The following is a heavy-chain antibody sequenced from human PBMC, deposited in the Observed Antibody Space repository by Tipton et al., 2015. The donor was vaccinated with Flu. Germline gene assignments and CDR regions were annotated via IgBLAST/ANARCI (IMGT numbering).Heavy chain of an antibody. Sequence: LRLSCTVSGGSISSSSYYWGWIRQPPGEGLEWIGSIYYSGSTYYNPSLKSRVTISVDTSKNQFSLKLSSVTAADTAVYYCARVGVVTPFDYWGQGTLVTVSS. CDR2: IYYSGST. CDR1: GGSISSSSYY. V-gene: IGHV4-39*07. J-gene: IGHJ4*02. CDR3: ARVGVVTPFDY. D-gene: IGHD4-23*01.